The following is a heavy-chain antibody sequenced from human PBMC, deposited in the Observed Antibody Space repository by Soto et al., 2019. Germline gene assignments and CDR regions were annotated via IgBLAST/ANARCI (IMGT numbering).Heavy chain of an antibody. CDR2: IIPIFGTT. CDR3: VARRYCSGGSCPDYFDY. D-gene: IGHD2-15*01. J-gene: IGHJ4*02. Sequence: QVQVVQSGAEVKKPGSSVKVSCKASGTTFSNYAISWVRQAPGQGLEWMGGIIPIFGTTNYPQKFQGRLTITADESTSTVYMDLSSLTSEDTAVYYCVARRYCSGGSCPDYFDYWGQGTLVTVSS. V-gene: IGHV1-69*01. CDR1: GTTFSNYA.